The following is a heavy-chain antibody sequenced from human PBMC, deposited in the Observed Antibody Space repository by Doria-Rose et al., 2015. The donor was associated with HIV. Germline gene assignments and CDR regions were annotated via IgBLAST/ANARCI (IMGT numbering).Heavy chain of an antibody. V-gene: IGHV2-26*01. J-gene: IGHJ4*02. D-gene: IGHD6-13*01. CDR2: IFSDDER. Sequence: QVTLKESGPVLVKPTGTLTLTCTVSGVSLSSPGMGVSWIRQPPGKALEWLANIFSDDERSYKPSLKSRLTISRGTSKSQAVLTMTDMDPVDTATYYCARIKSSRWYHKYYFDFWGQGTLVIVSA. CDR1: GVSLSSPGMG. CDR3: ARIKSSRWYHKYYFDF.